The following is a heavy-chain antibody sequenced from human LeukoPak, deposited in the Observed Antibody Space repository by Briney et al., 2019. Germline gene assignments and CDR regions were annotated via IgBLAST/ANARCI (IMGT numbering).Heavy chain of an antibody. V-gene: IGHV4-34*01. CDR3: ARGFDY. CDR1: GGSFSAYY. CDR2: INHSGST. J-gene: IGHJ4*02. Sequence: SETLSLTCGVYGGSFSAYYWTWIRQPPGKGLEWIGEINHSGSTNYNPSLKCRVTMSVDTSKNQFSLKLRSVTAADTAVYYCARGFDYWGQGTLVTVSS.